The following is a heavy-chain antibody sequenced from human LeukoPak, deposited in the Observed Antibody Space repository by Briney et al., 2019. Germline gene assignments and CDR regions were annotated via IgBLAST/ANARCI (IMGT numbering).Heavy chain of an antibody. J-gene: IGHJ6*02. CDR2: ISSNGGST. CDR3: ARDRSSPYYYYGMDV. Sequence: PGGSLRLSCAASGFTFSSYAMHWVRQAPGKGLEYVSAISSNGGSTYYANSVKGRFTISRDNAKNSLYLQMNSLRAEDTAVYYCARDRSSPYYYYGMDVWGQGTTVTVSS. V-gene: IGHV3-64*04. D-gene: IGHD3-10*01. CDR1: GFTFSSYA.